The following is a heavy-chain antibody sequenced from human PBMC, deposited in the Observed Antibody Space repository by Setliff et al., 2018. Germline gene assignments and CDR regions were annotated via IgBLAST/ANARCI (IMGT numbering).Heavy chain of an antibody. Sequence: PSETLSLTCAVSGYSIDSDCFWGWIRQPPGKGLEWIGTISHSGSTSYNSSLKSRVTMSVDTSKNQFFLKLSSVTAADTAVYYCVRGFTIFGVVKLERWFDPWGQGTLVTVSS. D-gene: IGHD3-3*01. CDR3: VRGFTIFGVVKLERWFDP. CDR1: GYSIDSDCF. J-gene: IGHJ5*02. V-gene: IGHV4-38-2*01. CDR2: ISHSGST.